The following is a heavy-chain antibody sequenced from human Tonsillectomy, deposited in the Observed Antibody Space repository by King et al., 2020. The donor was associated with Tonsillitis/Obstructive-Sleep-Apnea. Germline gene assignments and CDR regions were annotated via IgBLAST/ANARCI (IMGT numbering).Heavy chain of an antibody. J-gene: IGHJ4*02. Sequence: HVQLVESGGGLVKPGGSLRLSCAASGFTFSDYYMSWIGQAPGKGLEWISYITSSSSYTNYADSVKGRFTISRDNAKNSLYLQMNSLRAEDTAVYYCARVDCSSTSCYPNFDYWGQGTLVTVSS. CDR3: ARVDCSSTSCYPNFDY. CDR2: ITSSSSYT. D-gene: IGHD2-2*01. CDR1: GFTFSDYY. V-gene: IGHV3-11*05.